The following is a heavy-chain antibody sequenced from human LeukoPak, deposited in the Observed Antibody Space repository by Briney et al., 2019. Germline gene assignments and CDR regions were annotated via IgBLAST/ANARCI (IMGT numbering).Heavy chain of an antibody. CDR2: IDPSGGST. J-gene: IGHJ4*02. Sequence: ASVKGSCKASGYTFSTYFIHWVRQAPGQGLEWMRIIDPSGGSTTYTQKFQGRVSMARDTSTSTVYMELSSLRSEDTAVYYCARGPLLGCGGDCFSFFDYWGQGTLVTVSS. V-gene: IGHV1-46*01. CDR1: GYTFSTYF. CDR3: ARGPLLGCGGDCFSFFDY. D-gene: IGHD2-21*02.